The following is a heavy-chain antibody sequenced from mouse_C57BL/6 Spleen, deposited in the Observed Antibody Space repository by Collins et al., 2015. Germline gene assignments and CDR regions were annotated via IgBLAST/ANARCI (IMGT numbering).Heavy chain of an antibody. J-gene: IGHJ1*03. CDR1: GYTFTSYW. CDR2: IDPSDSET. Sequence: AELVRPGSSVKLSCKASGYTFTSYWMHWVKQRPIQGLEWIGNIDPSDSETHYNQKFKDKATLTVDKSSSTAYMQLSSLTSEDSAVYYCARGTTAWYFDVWGTGTTVTVSS. V-gene: IGHV1-52*01. CDR3: ARGTTAWYFDV. D-gene: IGHD1-2*01.